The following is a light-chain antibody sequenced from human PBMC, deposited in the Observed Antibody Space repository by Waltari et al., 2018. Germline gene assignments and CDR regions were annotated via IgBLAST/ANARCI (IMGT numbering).Light chain of an antibody. Sequence: DIVMTQSPDSLAVPLGGRATINSKSSPSVLFRSDSKNYLAWYQQKPGQPPTLLIYWASSRHSGVPDRFGGSGSGTDFTLTISSLQAEDVAVYYCHQYYSSPLTFGGGTKVEIK. J-gene: IGKJ4*01. CDR1: PSVLFRSDSKNY. CDR3: HQYYSSPLT. CDR2: WAS. V-gene: IGKV4-1*01.